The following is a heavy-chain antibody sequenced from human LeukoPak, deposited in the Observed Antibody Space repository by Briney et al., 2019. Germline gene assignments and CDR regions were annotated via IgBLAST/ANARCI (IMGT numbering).Heavy chain of an antibody. Sequence: SETLSLTCTISGGSISSYYWSWIRQPPGKGLEWIGYIYYSGSTNYNPSLKSRVTISVDTSKNQFSLKLSSVTAADTAIYHCARGSSSSYNWFDPWGQGTLVTVSS. J-gene: IGHJ5*02. CDR3: ARGSSSSYNWFDP. V-gene: IGHV4-59*01. CDR2: IYYSGST. D-gene: IGHD6-13*01. CDR1: GGSISSYY.